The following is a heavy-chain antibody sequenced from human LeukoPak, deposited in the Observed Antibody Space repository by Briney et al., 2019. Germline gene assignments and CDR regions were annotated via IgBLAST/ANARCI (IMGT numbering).Heavy chain of an antibody. Sequence: GGSLRLSCAASGFTFSSYGMSWVRQAPGKGLEWVSAITSSGGNTYYADSVKGRFTISRDNSKNMLFLQMNSLRAEDTAVYYCAEAGHIVVVTAITWGQGTMVTVSS. CDR2: ITSSGGNT. CDR3: AEAGHIVVVTAIT. D-gene: IGHD2-21*02. V-gene: IGHV3-23*01. CDR1: GFTFSSYG. J-gene: IGHJ3*01.